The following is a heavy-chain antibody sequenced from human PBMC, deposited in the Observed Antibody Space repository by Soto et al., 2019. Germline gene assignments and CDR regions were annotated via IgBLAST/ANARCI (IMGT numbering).Heavy chain of an antibody. CDR2: IYYSGST. Sequence: QLQLQESGPGLVKPSETLSLTCTVSGGSISSSSYYWGWIRQPPGKGLEWIGSIYYSGSTYYNPSLKSRVTISVDTSKNQFSLKLSSVTAADTALYYCAQTPGYYYYYMAVWGKETTVTVSS. V-gene: IGHV4-39*01. CDR1: GGSISSSSYY. J-gene: IGHJ6*03. CDR3: AQTPGYYYYYMAV.